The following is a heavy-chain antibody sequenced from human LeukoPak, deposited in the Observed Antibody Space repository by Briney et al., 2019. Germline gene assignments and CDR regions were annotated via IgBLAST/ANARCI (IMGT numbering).Heavy chain of an antibody. CDR2: LSGAGGST. J-gene: IGHJ4*02. D-gene: IGHD3/OR15-3a*01. CDR1: GFTVSNYG. Sequence: GGSLRLSCAASGFTVSNYGMHWVRQAPGKGLEWVSGLSGAGGSTYYADSVKGRFTISRDNSKNTLYLQMNSLRAEDTAAYYCAKGVYDSWGGYYNHFDYWGQGTLVTVSS. V-gene: IGHV3-23*01. CDR3: AKGVYDSWGGYYNHFDY.